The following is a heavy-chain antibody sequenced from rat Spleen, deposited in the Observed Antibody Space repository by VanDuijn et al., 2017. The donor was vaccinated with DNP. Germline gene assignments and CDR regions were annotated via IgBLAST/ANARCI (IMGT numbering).Heavy chain of an antibody. V-gene: IGHV5-20*01. CDR1: GFTFSDYY. D-gene: IGHD1-2*01. Sequence: EVQLVESGGGLVQPGRSLKLSCAASGFTFSDYYMAWVRQAPTKGLEWVAYISYDGGSTYYRGSVKGRFTIFRDNVNSSLYLQMDSLRSEDTATYYCSTHSNFMDWFTYWGQGTLVTVSS. CDR2: ISYDGGST. CDR3: STHSNFMDWFTY. J-gene: IGHJ3*01.